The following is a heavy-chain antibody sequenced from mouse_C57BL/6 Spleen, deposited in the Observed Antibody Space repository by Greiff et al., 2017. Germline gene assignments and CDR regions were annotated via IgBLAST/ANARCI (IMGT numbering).Heavy chain of an antibody. D-gene: IGHD1-1*01. J-gene: IGHJ4*01. Sequence: EVKLQQSGPELVKPGASVKISCRASGYPFTNSSMNWVKQSHGKGLKWIGDINPKKGGPRYNRKFKGKAPLTVEKSSSTAYMGLRSLTSEDSAVYYCARYPWAYGSSYALYAMDYWGQGTSVTVSS. CDR3: ARYPWAYGSSYALYAMDY. CDR1: GYPFTNSS. V-gene: IGHV1-26*01. CDR2: INPKKGGP.